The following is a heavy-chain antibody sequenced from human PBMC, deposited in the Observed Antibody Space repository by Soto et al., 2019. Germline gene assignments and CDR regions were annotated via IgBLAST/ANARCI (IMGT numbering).Heavy chain of an antibody. V-gene: IGHV4-39*01. D-gene: IGHD6-19*01. CDR2: IYYSGST. J-gene: IGHJ4*02. CDR3: ATILRSMGIAVADY. Sequence: SETLSLTCTVSGGSISSSSYYWGWIRQPPGKGLEWIGSIYYSGSTYYNPSLKSRVTISVDTSKNQFSLKLSSVTAADTAVYYCATILRSMGIAVADYWGQGTLVTVSS. CDR1: GGSISSSSYY.